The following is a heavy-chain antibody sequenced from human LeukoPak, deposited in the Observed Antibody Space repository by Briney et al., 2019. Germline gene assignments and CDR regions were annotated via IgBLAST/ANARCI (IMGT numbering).Heavy chain of an antibody. J-gene: IGHJ6*03. CDR3: ARTIAYCGGDCYEGHYYYYYMDV. Sequence: SQTLSLTCTVSGGSISSGSYYWSWLRQPAGKGLEWIGRIYTSGSTNYNPSLKSRVTISVDTSKNQFSLKLSSVTAADTAVYYCARTIAYCGGDCYEGHYYYYYMDVWGKGTTVTVSS. CDR2: IYTSGST. CDR1: GGSISSGSYY. V-gene: IGHV4-61*02. D-gene: IGHD2-21*02.